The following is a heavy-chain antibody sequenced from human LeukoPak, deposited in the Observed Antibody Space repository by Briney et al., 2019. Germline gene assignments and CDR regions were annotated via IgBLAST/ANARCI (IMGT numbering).Heavy chain of an antibody. CDR3: ARVPSYYDSSGYPRDAFDI. J-gene: IGHJ3*02. Sequence: SQTLSLTCTVSGGSISSGGNYWSWLRQLPGKGLEWIGYIYYVGNTNYNPSLKSRLSMSADTSKNQFSLSLTSVTAADTAVYYCARVPSYYDSSGYPRDAFDIWGQGTMVTVSS. D-gene: IGHD3-22*01. CDR1: GGSISSGGNY. V-gene: IGHV4-31*03. CDR2: IYYVGNT.